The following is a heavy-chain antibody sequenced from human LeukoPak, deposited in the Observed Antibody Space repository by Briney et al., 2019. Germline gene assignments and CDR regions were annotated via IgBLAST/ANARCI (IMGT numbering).Heavy chain of an antibody. CDR2: ISGSGGST. J-gene: IGHJ4*02. D-gene: IGHD4-23*01. Sequence: GGTLRLSCAASGFTFSSYGMSWVRQAPGKGLEWVSAISGSGGSTHYADSVKGRFTISRDNSKNTLYLQMNSLRAEDTAVYYCAKGEEGGNDYWGQGTLVTVSS. V-gene: IGHV3-23*01. CDR3: AKGEEGGNDY. CDR1: GFTFSSYG.